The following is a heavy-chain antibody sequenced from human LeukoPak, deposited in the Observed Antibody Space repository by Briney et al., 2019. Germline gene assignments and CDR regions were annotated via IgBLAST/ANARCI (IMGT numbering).Heavy chain of an antibody. V-gene: IGHV1-46*01. D-gene: IGHD6-13*01. CDR1: GYTFTSYY. CDR3: AREALAAADPVYYFDY. J-gene: IGHJ4*02. Sequence: ASVKVSCKASGYTFTSYYMHWVRQAPGQGLEWMGIINPSGGSTSCAQKFQGRVTMTRDTSTSTVYMELSSLRSEDTAVYYCAREALAAADPVYYFDYWGQGTLVTVSS. CDR2: INPSGGST.